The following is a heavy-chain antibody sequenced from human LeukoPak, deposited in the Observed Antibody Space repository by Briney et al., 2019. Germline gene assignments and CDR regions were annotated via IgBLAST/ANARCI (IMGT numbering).Heavy chain of an antibody. D-gene: IGHD5-18*01. CDR2: VSFDGTNN. J-gene: IGHJ4*02. CDR3: ARHDSFIPY. V-gene: IGHV3-30*04. CDR1: GFIFENFA. Sequence: GGSLRLSCVASGFIFENFAIHWVRQAPGKGLEWVSIVSFDGTNNFYANSVNGRFTVSRDNAKNTVYLQMHNLRADDTAVYFCARHDSFIPYWGQGTLVTVSS.